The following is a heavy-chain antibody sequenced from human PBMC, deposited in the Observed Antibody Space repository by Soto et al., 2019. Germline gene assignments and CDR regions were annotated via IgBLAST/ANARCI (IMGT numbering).Heavy chain of an antibody. CDR1: GFTFDDYG. Sequence: EVQLVESGGGVVRPGGSLRLSCAASGFTFDDYGMSWVRQAPGKGLEWVSGIHWNGGSTGYADCVKGRFTISRDNAKNSLYLQMNSLRAEDTALYCCAKKAYYYCGMDVWGQGTTVTVSS. CDR3: AKKAYYYCGMDV. V-gene: IGHV3-20*04. CDR2: IHWNGGST. J-gene: IGHJ6*02.